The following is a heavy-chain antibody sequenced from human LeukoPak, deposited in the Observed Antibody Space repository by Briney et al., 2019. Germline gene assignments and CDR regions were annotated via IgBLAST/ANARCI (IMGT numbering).Heavy chain of an antibody. CDR3: ARGWRGQLDAFDI. J-gene: IGHJ3*02. CDR2: IYHSGST. V-gene: IGHV4-30-2*01. CDR1: GGSISGGGYY. D-gene: IGHD1-1*01. Sequence: SETLSLTCTVSGGSISGGGYYWSWIRQPPGKGLEWIGYIYHSGSTYYNPSLKSRVTISVDRSKNQFSLKLSSVTAADTAVYYCARGWRGQLDAFDIWGQGTMVTVSS.